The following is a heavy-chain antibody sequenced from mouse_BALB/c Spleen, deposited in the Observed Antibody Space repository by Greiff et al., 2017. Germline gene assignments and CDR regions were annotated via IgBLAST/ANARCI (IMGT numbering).Heavy chain of an antibody. CDR1: GFSLTGYG. Sequence: VKLMESGPGLVAPSQSLSITCTVSGFSLTGYGVNWVRQPPGKGLEWLGMIWGDGSTDYNSALKSRLSISKDNSKSQVFLKMNSLQTDDTARYYCARGGGLRRNYYAMDYWGQGTSVTVSS. CDR2: IWGDGST. V-gene: IGHV2-6-7*01. J-gene: IGHJ4*01. D-gene: IGHD2-4*01. CDR3: ARGGGLRRNYYAMDY.